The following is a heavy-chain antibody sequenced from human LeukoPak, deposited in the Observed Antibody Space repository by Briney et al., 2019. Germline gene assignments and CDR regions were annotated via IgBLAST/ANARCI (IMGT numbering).Heavy chain of an antibody. D-gene: IGHD3-22*01. V-gene: IGHV3-11*01. CDR2: ISSSGSTI. Sequence: PGGSLRHSCAASGFTFSDYYMSWIRQAPGKGLEWVSYISSSGSTIYYADSVKGQFTISRDNAKNSLYLQMNSLRAEDTAVYYCARDGDYYDSSGYHLDYWGQGTLVTVSS. J-gene: IGHJ4*02. CDR1: GFTFSDYY. CDR3: ARDGDYYDSSGYHLDY.